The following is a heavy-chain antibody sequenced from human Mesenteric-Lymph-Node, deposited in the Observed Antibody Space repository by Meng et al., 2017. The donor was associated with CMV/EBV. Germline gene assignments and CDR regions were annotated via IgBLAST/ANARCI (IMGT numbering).Heavy chain of an antibody. J-gene: IGHJ6*02. CDR2: IYYSGST. Sequence: SETLSLTCTVFGGSISSTSYYWGWIRQPPGKGLEWIGSIYYSGSTYYNPSLKSRVTISVDTSENQFSLKVNSVTAADTAVYYCARVPARGNGMDVWGQGTTVTVSS. CDR3: ARVPARGNGMDV. V-gene: IGHV4-39*07. CDR1: GGSISSTSYY. D-gene: IGHD2-2*01.